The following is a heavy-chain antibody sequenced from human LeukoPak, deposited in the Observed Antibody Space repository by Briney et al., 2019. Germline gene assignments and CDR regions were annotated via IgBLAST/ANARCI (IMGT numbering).Heavy chain of an antibody. V-gene: IGHV4-39*01. J-gene: IGHJ4*02. CDR2: IYYSGST. Sequence: SETLSHTCTVSGGSISSSSYYWGWIRQPPGKGLEWIGSIYYSGSTYYNPSLKSRVTISVDTSKNQFSLKLSSVTAADTAVYYCARLGLPFDYWGQGTLVTVSS. CDR3: ARLGLPFDY. D-gene: IGHD5-12*01. CDR1: GGSISSSSYY.